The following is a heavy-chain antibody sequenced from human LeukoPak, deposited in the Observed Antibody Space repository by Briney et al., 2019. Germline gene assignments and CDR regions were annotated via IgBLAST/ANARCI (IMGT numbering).Heavy chain of an antibody. V-gene: IGHV3-48*03. Sequence: GGSLRLSCAASGFTFSSYEMTWVRQAPGKGLEWVSNISSSDTTIHYADSVKGRFTISRDNARNSLYLQMNSLRAEDTAVYYCARSRRDNYDYCYGKDVWGQGTTVTVSS. J-gene: IGHJ6*02. CDR2: ISSSDTTI. D-gene: IGHD5-24*01. CDR1: GFTFSSYE. CDR3: ARSRRDNYDYCYGKDV.